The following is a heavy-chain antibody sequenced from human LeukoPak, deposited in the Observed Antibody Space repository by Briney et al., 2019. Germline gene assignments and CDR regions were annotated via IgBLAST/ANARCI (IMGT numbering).Heavy chain of an antibody. D-gene: IGHD1-26*01. CDR2: INPNSGGT. Sequence: SVKVSCKASGYTFTGYYMHWVRQAPGQGLEWMGRINPNSGGTNYAQKFQGRVTMTRATSISTAYMELSRLRSDDTAVYYCARTGGSEFSRDYWGQGTLVTVSS. V-gene: IGHV1-2*06. J-gene: IGHJ4*02. CDR3: ARTGGSEFSRDY. CDR1: GYTFTGYY.